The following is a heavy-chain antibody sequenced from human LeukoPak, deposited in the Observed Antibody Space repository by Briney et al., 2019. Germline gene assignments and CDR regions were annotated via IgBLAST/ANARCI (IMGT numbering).Heavy chain of an antibody. CDR1: GGTFSSYA. V-gene: IGHV1-69*06. CDR2: IIPIFGTA. CDR3: ATILDCNSTSCYEPLVDY. Sequence: EASVKVSCKASGGTFSSYAISWVRQAPGQGLEWMGGIIPIFGTANYAQKFQGRVTITADKSTSTAYMELSSLRSEDTAVYYCATILDCNSTSCYEPLVDYWGQGTLVTVSS. J-gene: IGHJ4*02. D-gene: IGHD2-2*01.